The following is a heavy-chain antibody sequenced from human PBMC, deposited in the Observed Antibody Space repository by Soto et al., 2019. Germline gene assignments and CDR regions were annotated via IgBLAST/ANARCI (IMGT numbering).Heavy chain of an antibody. V-gene: IGHV3-21*01. J-gene: IGHJ6*02. CDR1: GFTFSSYS. CDR3: ARGLRVYYYGMDV. Sequence: GGSLRLSSAASGFTFSSYSMNWVRQAPGKGLEWVSSISSSSSYIYYADSVKGRFTISRDNAKNSLYLQMNSLRAEDTAVYYCARGLRVYYYGMDVWGQGTTVTVSS. CDR2: ISSSSSYI.